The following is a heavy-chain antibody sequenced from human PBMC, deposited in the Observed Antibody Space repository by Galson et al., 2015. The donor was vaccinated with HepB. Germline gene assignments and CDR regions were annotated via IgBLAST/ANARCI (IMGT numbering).Heavy chain of an antibody. CDR2: INHSGSP. Sequence: ETLSLTCAVYGVSFSDYYWNWIRQPPGKGPEWIGEINHSGSPKYNPSLKSRVTISVDTSKKQFSLRLSSVTAADTDVYYCPYSFGSGSFFMYVWGQGTAVTVSS. J-gene: IGHJ6*02. CDR3: PYSFGSGSFFMYV. CDR1: GVSFSDYY. D-gene: IGHD3-10*01. V-gene: IGHV4-34*01.